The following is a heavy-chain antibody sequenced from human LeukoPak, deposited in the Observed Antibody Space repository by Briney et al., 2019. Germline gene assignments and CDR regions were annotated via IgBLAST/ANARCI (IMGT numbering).Heavy chain of an antibody. V-gene: IGHV4-61*02. Sequence: SQTLSLTCTVSGGSISRGSYYWRWLRQPAGTGLELIGRIYTSGSTNYNPSLKSRVTISVDTSKNQFSPKLSSVTAADTAVYYCARGSVTGGWFDPWGQGTLVTVSS. CDR1: GGSISRGSYY. CDR2: IYTSGST. J-gene: IGHJ5*02. D-gene: IGHD2-21*02. CDR3: ARGSVTGGWFDP.